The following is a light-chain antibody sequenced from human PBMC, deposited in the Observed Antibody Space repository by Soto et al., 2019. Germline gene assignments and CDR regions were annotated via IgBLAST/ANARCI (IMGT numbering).Light chain of an antibody. CDR2: VNSDGSH. J-gene: IGLJ2*01. Sequence: QPVLTQSPSASASLGASVKFTCTLSSGHSSYAIAWHQQQPEKGPRYLMKVNSDGSHSKGDGIPDRFSGSSSGAERYLTISSLQSEDEADYYCQTWGTGTVVFGGGTKLTVL. CDR3: QTWGTGTVV. CDR1: SGHSSYA. V-gene: IGLV4-69*02.